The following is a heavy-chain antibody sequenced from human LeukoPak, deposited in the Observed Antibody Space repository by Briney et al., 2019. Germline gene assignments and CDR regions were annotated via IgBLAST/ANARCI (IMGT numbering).Heavy chain of an antibody. CDR2: IYYSGNT. V-gene: IGHV4-61*01. Sequence: SETLSLTCTVSGGSVSSGSYYWSWIRQPPGKGLEWIGYIYYSGNTNYNPSLKSRVIISVDTSKNQFSLKLSSVTAADTALYYCARGSRGYSYGWGQGTLVTVSS. J-gene: IGHJ4*02. CDR1: GGSVSSGSYY. CDR3: ARGSRGYSYG. D-gene: IGHD5-18*01.